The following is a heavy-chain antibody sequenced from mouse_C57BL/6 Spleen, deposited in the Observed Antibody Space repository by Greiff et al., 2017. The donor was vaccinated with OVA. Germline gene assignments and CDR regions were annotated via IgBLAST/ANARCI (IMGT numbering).Heavy chain of an antibody. V-gene: IGHV1-82*01. Sequence: VQRVESGPELVKPGASVKISCKASGYAFSSSWMNWVKQRPGKGLEWIGRIYPGDGDTNYNGKFKGKATLTADKSSSTAYMQLSSLTSEDSAVYFCARSGDGYYPWFAYWGQGTLVTVSA. J-gene: IGHJ3*01. CDR3: ARSGDGYYPWFAY. CDR2: IYPGDGDT. D-gene: IGHD2-3*01. CDR1: GYAFSSSW.